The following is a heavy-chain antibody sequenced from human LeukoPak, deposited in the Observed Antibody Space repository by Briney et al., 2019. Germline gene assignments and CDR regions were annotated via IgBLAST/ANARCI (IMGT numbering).Heavy chain of an antibody. V-gene: IGHV3-33*01. CDR2: IWYDGSNK. CDR1: GFTFSSYG. J-gene: IGHJ4*02. D-gene: IGHD6-19*01. CDR3: ARATAVAAPFDC. Sequence: GRSLRLSCAASGFTFSSYGMHWVRQAPGKGLEWVAVIWYDGSNKYYADSVKGRFTISRDNSKNTLYLQMNSLRAEDTAVYYCARATAVAAPFDCWGQGTLVTVST.